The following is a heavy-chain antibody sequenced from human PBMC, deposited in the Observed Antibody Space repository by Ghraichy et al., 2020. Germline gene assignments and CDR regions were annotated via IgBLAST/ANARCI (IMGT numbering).Heavy chain of an antibody. V-gene: IGHV4-34*01. D-gene: IGHD3-3*01. Sequence: ETLSLTCAVYGGSFSGYYWSWIRQPPGKGLEWIGEINHSGSTNYNPSLKSRVTISVDTSKNQFSLKLSSVTAADTAVYYCARGPTYFYNWFDPWGQGTLVTVSS. J-gene: IGHJ5*02. CDR3: ARGPTYFYNWFDP. CDR1: GGSFSGYY. CDR2: INHSGST.